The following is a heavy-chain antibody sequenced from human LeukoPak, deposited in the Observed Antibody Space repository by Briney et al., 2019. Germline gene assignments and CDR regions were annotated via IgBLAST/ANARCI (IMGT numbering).Heavy chain of an antibody. CDR1: GGSFSGYY. Sequence: SETLSLTCAVYGGSFSGYYWSWIRQPPGKGLEWIGEINHSGSTNYNPSLKSRVTISVDTSKNQFSLKLSSVTAADTAVYYCAREWAGSGSSHLVDAWVKGTTVTVSS. D-gene: IGHD1-26*01. CDR2: INHSGST. CDR3: AREWAGSGSSHLVDA. V-gene: IGHV4-34*01. J-gene: IGHJ6*04.